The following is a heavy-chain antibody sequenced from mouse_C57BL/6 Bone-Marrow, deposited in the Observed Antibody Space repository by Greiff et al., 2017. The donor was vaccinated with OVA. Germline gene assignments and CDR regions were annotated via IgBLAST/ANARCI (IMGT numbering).Heavy chain of an antibody. J-gene: IGHJ3*01. D-gene: IGHD1-1*01. V-gene: IGHV2-2*01. CDR2: IWSGGST. Sequence: QVQLQQSGPGLVPPSQSLSITCTVSGFSLTSYGVHWVRQSPGKGLEWLGVIWSGGSTDSNAAFISRLRISTNNSKSPVFFKMNILQADDTARYYWSRNWGRPLRRAWFAYWGQGTLVTVAA. CDR1: GFSLTSYG. CDR3: SRNWGRPLRRAWFAY.